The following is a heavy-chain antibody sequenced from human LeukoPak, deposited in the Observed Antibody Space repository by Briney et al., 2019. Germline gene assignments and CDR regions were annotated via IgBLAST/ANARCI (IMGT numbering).Heavy chain of an antibody. D-gene: IGHD2-21*02. CDR2: IASDGSST. CDR3: VRLAVTDTNY. V-gene: IGHV3-74*01. Sequence: GGSLRLSCAASGFTFSSYWINWVRQAPGKGLVWVSRIASDGSSTTYADSVKGRFSISRDNAKNTLYLQMNSLRVEDTAMYYCVRLAVTDTNYWGQGSLVTVSS. J-gene: IGHJ4*02. CDR1: GFTFSSYW.